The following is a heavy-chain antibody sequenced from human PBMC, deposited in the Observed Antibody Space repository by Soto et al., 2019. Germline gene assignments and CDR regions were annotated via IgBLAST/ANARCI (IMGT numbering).Heavy chain of an antibody. D-gene: IGHD2-8*01. CDR1: AFTFSSYS. CDR2: ISSSSSYI. V-gene: IGHV3-21*01. CDR3: AREFRLYSNEGWFDP. Sequence: PGGSLRLSCAASAFTFSSYSMNWVRQAPGRGLEWVPSISSSSSYIYYADSVKGRFTISRDNAKNSLYLQMNSLRAEDTAVYYCAREFRLYSNEGWFDPWGQGTLVTVSS. J-gene: IGHJ5*02.